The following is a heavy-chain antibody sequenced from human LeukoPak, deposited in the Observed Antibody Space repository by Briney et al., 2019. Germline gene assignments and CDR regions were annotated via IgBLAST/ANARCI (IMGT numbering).Heavy chain of an antibody. J-gene: IGHJ4*02. CDR2: IYTSGST. D-gene: IGHD5-18*01. CDR3: ARAGYSYGYWIFDY. CDR1: GGSISIGSYY. V-gene: IGHV4-61*02. Sequence: SQTLSLTCTVSGGSISIGSYYWSWIRQPAGKGLEWIGRIYTSGSTNYNPSLKSRVTISVDTSKNQFSLKLSSVTAADTAVYYCARAGYSYGYWIFDYWGQGTLVTVSS.